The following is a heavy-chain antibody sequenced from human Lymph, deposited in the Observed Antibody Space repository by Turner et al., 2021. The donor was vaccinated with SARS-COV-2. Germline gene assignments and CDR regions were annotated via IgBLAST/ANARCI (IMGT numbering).Heavy chain of an antibody. D-gene: IGHD2-15*01. CDR2: FDPEDGET. CDR3: ATVLCSGGSCYYYGMDV. V-gene: IGHV1-24*01. Sequence: VQLVQSGAEVKKPGASMKVSCKVSGYTLTELSMHWVRQAPGKGLEWVGGFDPEDGETIYAQKFQGRVTMTEDTSTDTVYMELSSLRSEDTAVYYCATVLCSGGSCYYYGMDVWDQGTTVTVSS. J-gene: IGHJ6*02. CDR1: GYTLTELS.